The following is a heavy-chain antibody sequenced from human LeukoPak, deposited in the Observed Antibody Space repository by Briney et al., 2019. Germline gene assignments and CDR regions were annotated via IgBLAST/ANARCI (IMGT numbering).Heavy chain of an antibody. CDR2: IIPIFGTA. D-gene: IGHD5-12*01. V-gene: IGHV1-69*01. J-gene: IGHJ4*02. CDR1: GGTFSSYA. Sequence: SVKVSCKASGGTFSSYAISWVRQAPGQGLEWMGGIIPIFGTANYAQKFQGRVTITADESTSTAYMELSSLRSEDTAVYYCARSFHSGYDYFNYWGQGTLVTVSS. CDR3: ARSFHSGYDYFNY.